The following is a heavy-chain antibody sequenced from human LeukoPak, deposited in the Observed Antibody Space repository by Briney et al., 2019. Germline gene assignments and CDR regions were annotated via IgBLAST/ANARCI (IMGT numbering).Heavy chain of an antibody. D-gene: IGHD3-22*01. V-gene: IGHV3-21*01. CDR3: ARATYYDSSGYSQ. J-gene: IGHJ4*02. CDR1: GFTFSSYS. CDR2: ISSSSSYI. Sequence: GGSLRLSCAASGFTFSSYSMNWVRQAPGKGLEWVSSISSSSSYIYYADSVKGRFTISRDNSKNTLYLQMNSLRAEDTAVYYCARATYYDSSGYSQWGQGTLVTVSS.